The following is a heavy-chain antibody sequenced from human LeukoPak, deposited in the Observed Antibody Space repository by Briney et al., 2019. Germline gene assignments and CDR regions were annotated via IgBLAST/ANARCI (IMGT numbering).Heavy chain of an antibody. Sequence: ASVKVSCKASGYTFTSYGISWVRQAPGQGLEWMGWISAYNGNTNYAQKLQGRVTMTTDTSTSTVYMELSSLRSEDTAVYYCARVQDSGYDTFDYWGQGTLVTVSS. CDR3: ARVQDSGYDTFDY. V-gene: IGHV1-18*01. CDR1: GYTFTSYG. J-gene: IGHJ4*02. CDR2: ISAYNGNT. D-gene: IGHD5-12*01.